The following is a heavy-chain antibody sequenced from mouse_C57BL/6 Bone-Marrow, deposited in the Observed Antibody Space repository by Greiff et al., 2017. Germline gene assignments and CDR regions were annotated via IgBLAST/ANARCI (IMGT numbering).Heavy chain of an antibody. CDR3: ARHEVYYGNYPYAMDY. CDR2: FYPGSGSI. Sequence: VQLQESGAELVKPGASVKLSCKASGYTFTEYTIHWVKQRSGQGLEWIGWFYPGSGSIKYNEKFKDKATLTADKSSSTVYMELSRLTSEDSAVYFCARHEVYYGNYPYAMDYWGQGTSVTGSS. CDR1: GYTFTEYT. D-gene: IGHD2-1*01. V-gene: IGHV1-62-2*01. J-gene: IGHJ4*01.